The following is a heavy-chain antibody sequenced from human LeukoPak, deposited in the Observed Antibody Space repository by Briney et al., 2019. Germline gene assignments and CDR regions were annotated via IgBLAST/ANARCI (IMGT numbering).Heavy chain of an antibody. J-gene: IGHJ4*02. CDR3: AREVYDSSGYFDY. CDR1: GGSVSSGSYY. CDR2: IYYTGST. Sequence: SETLSLTCTVSGGSVSSGSYYWSWIRQPPGKGLEWIGNIYYTGSTNYNPSLKSRVTISVDTSKIQFSLKLSSVTAADTAVYYCAREVYDSSGYFDYWGQGTLVTVSS. V-gene: IGHV4-61*01. D-gene: IGHD3-22*01.